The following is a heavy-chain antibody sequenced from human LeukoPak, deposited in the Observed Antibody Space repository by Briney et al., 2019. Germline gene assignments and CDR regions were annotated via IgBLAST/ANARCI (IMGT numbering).Heavy chain of an antibody. CDR2: MFYSGTT. V-gene: IGHV4-39*01. CDR3: ARLMVRGVNDY. Sequence: PSETLSLTCTVSGGSISSSSYYWGWIRQPPGKGLEWIGSMFYSGTTYYNPSLKSRVTISVDTSKNQFSLKLSSVTAADTAVYYCARLMVRGVNDYWGQGTLVTVSS. D-gene: IGHD3-10*01. J-gene: IGHJ4*02. CDR1: GGSISSSSYY.